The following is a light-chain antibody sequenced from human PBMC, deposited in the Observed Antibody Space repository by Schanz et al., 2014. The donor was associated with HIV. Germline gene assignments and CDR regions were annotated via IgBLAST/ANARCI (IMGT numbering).Light chain of an antibody. CDR1: QSIRTN. CDR3: QQSSTSPGT. J-gene: IGKJ5*01. CDR2: GAS. V-gene: IGKV3-20*01. Sequence: EIVMTQSPATLSVSPGERATLSCRASQSIRTNLAWYQQKPGQAPRLLIYGASSRATGIPDRFSGSGSGTDFNLTISRLEPEDFAVYYCQQSSTSPGTFGQGTRL.